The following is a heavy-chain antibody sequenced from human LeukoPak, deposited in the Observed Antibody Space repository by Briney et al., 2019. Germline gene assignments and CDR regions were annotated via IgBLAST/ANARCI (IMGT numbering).Heavy chain of an antibody. CDR1: GGSISSSSYS. V-gene: IGHV4-39*07. CDR2: VFYSGST. CDR3: ARTAINWFDP. Sequence: PSETLSLTCTVSGGSISSSSYSWGWIRQPPGKGLEWIGSVFYSGSTYYNPSLKSRVTISVDTSKNQFSLKLSSVTAADTAVYYCARTAINWFDPWGQGTLFTVSS. J-gene: IGHJ5*02.